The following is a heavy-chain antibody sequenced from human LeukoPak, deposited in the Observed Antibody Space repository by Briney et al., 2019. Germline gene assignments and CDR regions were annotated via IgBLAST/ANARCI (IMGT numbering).Heavy chain of an antibody. D-gene: IGHD4-17*01. CDR2: INHSGST. Sequence: SETLSLTCAVYGGSFSGYYWSWIRQPPGKGLEWIGEINHSGSTNYNPSLKSRVTISVDTSKNQFSLKLSSVTAADTAVYYCATIGDYYYYYGMDVWGQGTTVTVSS. J-gene: IGHJ6*02. CDR1: GGSFSGYY. V-gene: IGHV4-34*01. CDR3: ATIGDYYYYYGMDV.